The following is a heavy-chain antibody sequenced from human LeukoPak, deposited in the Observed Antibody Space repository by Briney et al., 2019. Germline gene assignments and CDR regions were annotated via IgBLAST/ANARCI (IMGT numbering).Heavy chain of an antibody. J-gene: IGHJ3*02. CDR2: IIGSGRST. CDR3: AKGRTSGLVDAFDI. CDR1: GFTFSSYA. Sequence: GGSLRLSCAASGFTFSSYAMTWVRQAPGKGLEWASAIIGSGRSTYYADSVKGRFTISRDNSKNTLYLQMNSLRAEDTAVYYCAKGRTSGLVDAFDIWGQGTLVTVSS. D-gene: IGHD1-26*01. V-gene: IGHV3-23*01.